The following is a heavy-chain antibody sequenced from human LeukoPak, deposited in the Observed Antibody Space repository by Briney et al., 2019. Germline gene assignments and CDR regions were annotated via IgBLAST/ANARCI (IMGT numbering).Heavy chain of an antibody. Sequence: PGGSLRLSCAASGFTFSSYSMNWVRQAPGKELEWVSSISTSSTYIYYADSVKGRFTTSRDNAKNSLYLQMNSLRAEDTAVYYCARDPPFIIGTTFFDYWGQGTLVTVSS. CDR2: ISTSSTYI. CDR3: ARDPPFIIGTTFFDY. CDR1: GFTFSSYS. V-gene: IGHV3-21*01. J-gene: IGHJ4*02. D-gene: IGHD1-20*01.